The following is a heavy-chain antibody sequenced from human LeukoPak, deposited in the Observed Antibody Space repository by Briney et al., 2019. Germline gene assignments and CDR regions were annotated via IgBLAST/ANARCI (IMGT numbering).Heavy chain of an antibody. Sequence: GASVKVSCKASGYTFTSYYMHWVRQAPGQGLEWMGIINPSGGSTSYAQKFQGRVTMTRDTSTSTVYMELSSLRSEDTAVYYCARGGVSGGRPKEFQGDYWGQGTLVTVSS. D-gene: IGHD3-10*01. J-gene: IGHJ4*02. CDR2: INPSGGST. CDR1: GYTFTSYY. V-gene: IGHV1-46*01. CDR3: ARGGVSGGRPKEFQGDY.